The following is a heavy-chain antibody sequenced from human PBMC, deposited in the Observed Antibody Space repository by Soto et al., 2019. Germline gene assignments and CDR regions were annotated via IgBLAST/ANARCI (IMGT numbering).Heavy chain of an antibody. J-gene: IGHJ5*02. V-gene: IGHV4-34*01. CDR1: GGSISSYY. Sequence: SETLSLTCTVSGGSISSYYWTWIRQAPGKGLEWIGEINQSGTTNYSPSLKSRVTISIDTSKIQFSLKLSSMTAADTAVYYCARYLSCDSISCQNWFDPWGQGSQVTVSS. D-gene: IGHD3-22*01. CDR2: INQSGTT. CDR3: ARYLSCDSISCQNWFDP.